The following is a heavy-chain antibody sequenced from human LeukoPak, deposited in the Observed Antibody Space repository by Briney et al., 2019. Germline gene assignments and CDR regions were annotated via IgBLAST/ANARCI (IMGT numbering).Heavy chain of an antibody. D-gene: IGHD2-15*01. Sequence: GRSLRLSCAASGFTFSSYAMHWVRQAPGKGLEWVAVISYDGSNKYYADSVKGRFTISRDNSKNTLYLQMNSLRAEDTAVYYCARESGYCSGGSCYSSWFDPWGREPWSPSPQ. CDR3: ARESGYCSGGSCYSSWFDP. CDR1: GFTFSSYA. CDR2: ISYDGSNK. V-gene: IGHV3-30*04. J-gene: IGHJ5*02.